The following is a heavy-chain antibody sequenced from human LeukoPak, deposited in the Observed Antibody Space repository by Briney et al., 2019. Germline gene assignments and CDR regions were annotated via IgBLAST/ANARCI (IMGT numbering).Heavy chain of an antibody. CDR1: GFTFSSYS. Sequence: GGSLRLSCAASGFTFSSYSMSWVRQAPGQGLEWVANIKEDGSEKNYVDSVKGRFTISRDNAKNSLYLQMNSLRAEDTAVYYCARGGGRHVEYWGQGNLVTVSS. V-gene: IGHV3-7*05. CDR3: ARGGGRHVEY. CDR2: IKEDGSEK. D-gene: IGHD2/OR15-2a*01. J-gene: IGHJ4*02.